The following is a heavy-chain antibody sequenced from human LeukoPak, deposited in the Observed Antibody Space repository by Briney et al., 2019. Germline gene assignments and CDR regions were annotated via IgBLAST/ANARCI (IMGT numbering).Heavy chain of an antibody. J-gene: IGHJ4*02. CDR2: IDPSGGST. D-gene: IGHD1-26*01. Sequence: ASVKVSCKASGYTFTNYYMHWVRQAPGQGLEWMGIIDPSGGSTSNAQRFQGRVTMTRDTSTSTVYMELSSLRSEDTAVYYCAAIPPRGSLTDYWGQGTLVTVSS. CDR1: GYTFTNYY. V-gene: IGHV1-46*01. CDR3: AAIPPRGSLTDY.